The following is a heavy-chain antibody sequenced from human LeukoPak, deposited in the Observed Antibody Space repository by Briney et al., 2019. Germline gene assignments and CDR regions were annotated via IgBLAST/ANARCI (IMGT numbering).Heavy chain of an antibody. Sequence: PSETLSLTCAVSGGSISSSNWWSWVRQPPGKGLEWIGQIYHSGSTNCNPSLKSRVTISGDKSKNQFSLKLTSVTAADTAIYYCARHAYGGNSADYWGQGTLVTVSS. CDR3: ARHAYGGNSADY. J-gene: IGHJ4*02. CDR2: IYHSGST. CDR1: GGSISSSNW. V-gene: IGHV4-4*02. D-gene: IGHD4-23*01.